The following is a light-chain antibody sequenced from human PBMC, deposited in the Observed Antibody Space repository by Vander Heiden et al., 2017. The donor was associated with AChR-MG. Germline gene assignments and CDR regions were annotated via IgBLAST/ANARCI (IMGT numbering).Light chain of an antibody. CDR1: SPHIGSNT. J-gene: IGLJ2*01. CDR3: AAWDVSLNNLV. CDR2: SNN. V-gene: IGLV1-44*01. Sequence: QSVLTQPPSASGTPGPRVTISCSGSSPHIGSNTVNWYQQVPGTAPKLLISSNNQRPSGVPDRFSASKSGTSASLAFSGLQSEDEADYYCAAWDVSLNNLVFGGGTKLTVL.